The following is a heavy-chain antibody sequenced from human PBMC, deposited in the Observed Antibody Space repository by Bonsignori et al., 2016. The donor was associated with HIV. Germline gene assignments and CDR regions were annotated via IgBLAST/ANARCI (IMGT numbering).Heavy chain of an antibody. CDR1: GFTFSSYS. CDR3: ARDRGYDFWSGYYSDY. Sequence: GESLKISCAASGFTFSSYSMNWVRQAPGKGLEWVSYISSSSSTIYYADSVKGRFTISRDNAKNSLYLQMNSLRDEDTAVYYCARDRGYDFWSGYYSDYWGQGTLVTVSS. D-gene: IGHD3-3*01. J-gene: IGHJ4*02. CDR2: ISSSSSTI. V-gene: IGHV3-48*02.